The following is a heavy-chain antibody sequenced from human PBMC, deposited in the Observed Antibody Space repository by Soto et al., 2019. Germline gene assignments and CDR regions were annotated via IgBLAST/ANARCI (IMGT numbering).Heavy chain of an antibody. Sequence: SETLSLTCTVSGGSISSGDYYWSWIRQPPGKGLEWIGYIYYSGSTYYNPSLKSRVTISVDTSKNQFSLKLSSVTAADTAVYYCARGHSGYTRGGLNYYYGMDVWGQGTTVTVSS. CDR3: ARGHSGYTRGGLNYYYGMDV. CDR1: GGSISSGDYY. J-gene: IGHJ6*02. D-gene: IGHD5-12*01. CDR2: IYYSGST. V-gene: IGHV4-30-4*01.